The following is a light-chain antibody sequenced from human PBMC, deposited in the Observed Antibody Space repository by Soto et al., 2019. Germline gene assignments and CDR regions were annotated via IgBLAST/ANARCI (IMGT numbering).Light chain of an antibody. J-gene: IGKJ2*01. CDR1: QSVRSNY. CDR2: DAS. CDR3: QYYGSSPPTT. V-gene: IGKV3D-20*01. Sequence: EIVLTQSPATLSLSPGERATLSCGASQSVRSNYVAWFQQKPGLAPRLLIYDASSRATGIPDRFRGSGSGTDFTLTISRLEPEDFAVYYCQYYGSSPPTTFGQGTKLEIK.